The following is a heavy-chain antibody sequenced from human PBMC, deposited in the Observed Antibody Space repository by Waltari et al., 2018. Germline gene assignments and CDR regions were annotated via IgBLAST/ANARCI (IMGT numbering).Heavy chain of an antibody. Sequence: QVTLRESGPALVKPTQTLTLTCTFSGFSLRTSGLCVSWIRQPPGKALEWLARVDWDDDKYYSTSLKTRLTISKDTSKSQVVLTMTYMDPMDTATYYCARILVNSAFHTTIDSWGQGTLVTVSS. V-gene: IGHV2-70*15. J-gene: IGHJ4*02. D-gene: IGHD2-2*01. CDR1: GFSLRTSGLC. CDR2: VDWDDDK. CDR3: ARILVNSAFHTTIDS.